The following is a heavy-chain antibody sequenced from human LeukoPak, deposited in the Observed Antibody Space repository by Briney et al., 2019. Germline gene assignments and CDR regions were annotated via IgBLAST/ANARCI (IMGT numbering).Heavy chain of an antibody. CDR3: ATSNPYYDSSGCYFDY. CDR2: IWYDGSNK. CDR1: GFTFSSYG. J-gene: IGHJ4*02. D-gene: IGHD3-22*01. V-gene: IGHV3-33*01. Sequence: GRSLRLSCAASGFTFSSYGMHWVRQAPGKGLEWVAVIWYDGSNKYYADSVKGRFTISRDNSKNTLYLQMNSLRAEDTAVYYCATSNPYYDSSGCYFDYWGQGTLVTVSS.